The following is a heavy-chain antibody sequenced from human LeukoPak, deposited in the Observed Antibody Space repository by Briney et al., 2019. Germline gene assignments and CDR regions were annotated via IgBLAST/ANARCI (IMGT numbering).Heavy chain of an antibody. J-gene: IGHJ4*02. D-gene: IGHD3-10*01. CDR2: MSWDGSNK. CDR3: AKSNYYGSALGYFDY. Sequence: GGSLRLSCAASGFTLSDYAMHWVRQAPGKGLEWVAVMSWDGSNKDYADSVKGRFTISRDNSKNTLYLQMNSLKTEDTAMYYCAKSNYYGSALGYFDYWGQGTLVTVSS. V-gene: IGHV3-30*04. CDR1: GFTLSDYA.